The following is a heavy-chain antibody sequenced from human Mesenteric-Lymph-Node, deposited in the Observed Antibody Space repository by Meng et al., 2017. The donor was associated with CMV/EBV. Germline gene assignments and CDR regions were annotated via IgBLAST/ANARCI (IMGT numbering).Heavy chain of an antibody. CDR2: ISSRSDYI. CDR3: ARARDHNPKGYYYYGMDV. Sequence: GGSLRLSCAASGFTFNIYNVNWVRQAPGKGLEWVSSISSRSDYIYYADSVKGRFTISRDNAKNSLYLQMNSLTADDTAVYYCARARDHNPKGYYYYGMDVWGQGTTVTVSS. D-gene: IGHD1-14*01. CDR1: GFTFNIYN. V-gene: IGHV3-21*01. J-gene: IGHJ6*01.